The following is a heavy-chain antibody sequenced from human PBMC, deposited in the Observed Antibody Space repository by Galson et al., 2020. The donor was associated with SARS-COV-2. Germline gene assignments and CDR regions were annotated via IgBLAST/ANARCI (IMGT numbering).Heavy chain of an antibody. CDR1: GFTFSTCG. Sequence: GGSLRLSCAASGFTFSTCGMHWVRQAPGKGLEWVAVISYAGSRKYYVDSVKGRLTISRDNSKNTLYLQMINVRPEDTAVYYCAKGNLDFEAGLDYWGQGTLVAVSA. D-gene: IGHD3-9*01. J-gene: IGHJ4*02. CDR3: AKGNLDFEAGLDY. V-gene: IGHV3-30*18. CDR2: ISYAGSRK.